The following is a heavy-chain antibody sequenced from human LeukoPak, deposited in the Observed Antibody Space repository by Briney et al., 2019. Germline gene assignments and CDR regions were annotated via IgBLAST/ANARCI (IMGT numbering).Heavy chain of an antibody. Sequence: GGSLRLSCAASGFTFSSYSMNWVRQAPGKGLEWVSSISSSSSYICYADSVKGRFTISRDNAKNSLYLQMNSLRAEDTAVYYCARSRCSSTSCYRTRYFDYWGQGTLVTVSS. D-gene: IGHD2-2*01. J-gene: IGHJ4*02. CDR1: GFTFSSYS. V-gene: IGHV3-21*01. CDR3: ARSRCSSTSCYRTRYFDY. CDR2: ISSSSSYI.